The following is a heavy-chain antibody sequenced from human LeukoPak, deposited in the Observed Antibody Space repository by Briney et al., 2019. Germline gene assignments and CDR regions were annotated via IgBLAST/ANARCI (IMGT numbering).Heavy chain of an antibody. V-gene: IGHV4-39*07. J-gene: IGHJ4*02. CDR2: IYYSGST. CDR3: ARGGTTMVRGVIIRYYFDY. D-gene: IGHD3-10*01. Sequence: PSETLSLTCTVSGGSISSSSYYWGWIRQPPGKGLERIGSIYYSGSTYYNPSLKSRVTISVDTSKNQFSLKLSSVTAADTAVYYCARGGTTMVRGVIIRYYFDYWGQGTLVTVSS. CDR1: GGSISSSSYY.